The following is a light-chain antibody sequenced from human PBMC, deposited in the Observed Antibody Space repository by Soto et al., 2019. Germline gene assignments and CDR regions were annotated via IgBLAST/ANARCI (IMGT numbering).Light chain of an antibody. J-gene: IGKJ4*01. CDR2: EAS. CDR1: XTXXXX. V-gene: IGKV1-12*01. CDR3: XXXXXYPLT. Sequence: DIPMTQSPSSVSASVGDRVTIACRASXTXXXXLAWYQQKPGETPRVLIYEASYLESGVPSRFTASGSGTXFTLXINGLQSXXXXXXXXXXXXXYPLTFGGGTKVEV.